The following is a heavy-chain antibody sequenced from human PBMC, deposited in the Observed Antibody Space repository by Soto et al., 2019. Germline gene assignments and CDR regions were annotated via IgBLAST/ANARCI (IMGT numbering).Heavy chain of an antibody. V-gene: IGHV4-34*01. D-gene: IGHD6-6*01. Sequence: QVQLQQWGAGLLKPSETLSLTCAVYGGSFSGYYWSWIRQPPGKGLEWIGEINHSGSTNYNPSLKSRVTISVDTSKNQFSLKLSSVTAADTALYYCARGRQLVRYYYYGMDVWGQGTTVTVSS. CDR3: ARGRQLVRYYYYGMDV. CDR2: INHSGST. J-gene: IGHJ6*02. CDR1: GGSFSGYY.